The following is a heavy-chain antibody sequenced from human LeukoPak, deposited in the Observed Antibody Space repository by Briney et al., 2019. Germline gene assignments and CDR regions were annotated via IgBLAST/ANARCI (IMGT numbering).Heavy chain of an antibody. CDR1: GFTLSSYN. Sequence: GGSLRLSCAVSGFTLSSYNMNWVRQAPGKGLEWVSYIRNSGNTIYYADSVKGRFTISRDPAKNSLYLQMNSLRAEDTAVYYCARAAGGAHYFDQWGQGTLVTVSS. CDR2: IRNSGNTI. CDR3: ARAAGGAHYFDQ. D-gene: IGHD6-13*01. J-gene: IGHJ4*02. V-gene: IGHV3-48*01.